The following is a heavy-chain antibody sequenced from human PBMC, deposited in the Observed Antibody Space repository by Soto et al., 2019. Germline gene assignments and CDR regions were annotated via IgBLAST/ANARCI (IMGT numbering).Heavy chain of an antibody. D-gene: IGHD3-22*01. CDR3: ARVYYDSSGYLNDAFDI. J-gene: IGHJ3*02. CDR1: GGSISSSSYY. V-gene: IGHV4-39*01. CDR2: IYYSGST. Sequence: PSETLSLTCTVSGGSISSSSYYWGWIRQPPGKGLEWIGSIYYSGSTYYNPSLKSRVTISVDTSKNQFSLKLSSVTAADTAVYYCARVYYDSSGYLNDAFDIWGQGTMVT.